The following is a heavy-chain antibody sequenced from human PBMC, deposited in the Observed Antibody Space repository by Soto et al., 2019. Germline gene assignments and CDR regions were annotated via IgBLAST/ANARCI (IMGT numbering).Heavy chain of an antibody. CDR2: INAGNGKT. V-gene: IGHV1-3*01. J-gene: IGHJ4*02. CDR1: GYTFTSYA. D-gene: IGHD3-16*02. CDR3: ARDQGGTYYDYVRGSYRPASFDY. Sequence: QVQLVQSGAEVKKPGASVKVSCKASGYTFTSYAMHWVRQAPGQRLEWMGWINAGNGKTKYSQKFQGRVTITRDTSASTAYMELSSLRSEDTAVYYCARDQGGTYYDYVRGSYRPASFDYWGQGTLVTVSS.